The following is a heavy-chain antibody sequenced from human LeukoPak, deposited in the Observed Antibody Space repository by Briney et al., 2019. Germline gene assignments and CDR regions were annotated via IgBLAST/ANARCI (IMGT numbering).Heavy chain of an antibody. CDR3: ARVSRGIKSGYGDY. J-gene: IGHJ4*02. Sequence: EASVKVSCKASGYTFTSYGISWVRQAPGQGLEWMGWISAYNGNTNYAQKLQGRVTMTTDTSTSTAYMELRSLRSDDTAVYYCARVSRGIKSGYGDYWGQGTLVTVSS. CDR1: GYTFTSYG. CDR2: ISAYNGNT. D-gene: IGHD5-12*01. V-gene: IGHV1-18*01.